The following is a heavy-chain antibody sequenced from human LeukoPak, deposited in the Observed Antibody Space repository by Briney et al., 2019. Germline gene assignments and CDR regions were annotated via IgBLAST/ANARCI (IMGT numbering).Heavy chain of an antibody. D-gene: IGHD6-25*01. V-gene: IGHV3-48*02. Sequence: PGGSLRLSCGASGFTFSSYPMNWVRQAPGKGLEWISFISGAGTTKYFGDSVKGRFSISRDNAKRSLFLQMNSLRDEDTAVYYCASSRLSGVVDYWGQGTLVTVSS. J-gene: IGHJ4*02. CDR1: GFTFSSYP. CDR3: ASSRLSGVVDY. CDR2: ISGAGTTK.